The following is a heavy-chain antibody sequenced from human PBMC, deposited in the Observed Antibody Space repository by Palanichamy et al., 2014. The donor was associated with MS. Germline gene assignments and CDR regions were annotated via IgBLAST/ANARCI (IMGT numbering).Heavy chain of an antibody. Sequence: QVQLQDRARTVKPSETLSLTCTVSSGSISSYYWSWIRQPPGKGLEWIGYIYYSGSTNYSPSLKSRVTISVDTSKNQLSLKLSSVTAADTAVYYCARDGSGYCSNTNCHGWFDPWGQGTLVTVS. CDR3: ARDGSGYCSNTNCHGWFDP. CDR1: SGSISSYY. V-gene: IGHV4-59*01. CDR2: IYYSGST. D-gene: IGHD2-2*01. J-gene: IGHJ5*02.